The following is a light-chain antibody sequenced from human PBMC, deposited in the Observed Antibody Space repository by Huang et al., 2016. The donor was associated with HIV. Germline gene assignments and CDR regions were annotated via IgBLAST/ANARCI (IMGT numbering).Light chain of an antibody. V-gene: IGKV1-39*01. CDR3: QQSHSIPHT. Sequence: DIQMTQSPSSLSASVGVRVTITCRTSDNLANSLNCYQQKSGAAPFLLIYGASNLQTGVSSICSGGGSGTDFTLTSTNLRPEDFATYYCQQSHSIPHTFGQGTRLE. CDR2: GAS. CDR1: DNLANS. J-gene: IGKJ2*01.